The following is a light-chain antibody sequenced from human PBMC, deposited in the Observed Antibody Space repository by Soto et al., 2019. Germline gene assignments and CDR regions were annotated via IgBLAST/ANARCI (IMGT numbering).Light chain of an antibody. J-gene: IGLJ2*01. Sequence: QSVLTQPPSVSAASGQKVTISCSGSGSNIGHNDVSWYQQFPGTAPKLVISGNDKRPSGIPDRFSGSKSGTSATLVITGLQTGDEADYYCGTWDDSLSAGVFGGGTKLTVL. V-gene: IGLV1-51*01. CDR2: GND. CDR1: GSNIGHND. CDR3: GTWDDSLSAGV.